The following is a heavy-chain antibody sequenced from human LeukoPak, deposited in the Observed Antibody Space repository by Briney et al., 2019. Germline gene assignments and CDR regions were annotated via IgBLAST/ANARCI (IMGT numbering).Heavy chain of an antibody. CDR1: GGSISSHY. Sequence: SETLSLTCIVSGGSISSHYRSWIRQTPGQGLEYIGYIYYSRSTDYNPSVRSRVTISLDTSKTQFSLHLSSVTAADTAVYYCARRSGVLDSRDSRYYFDHWGQGTLVTVSS. J-gene: IGHJ4*02. V-gene: IGHV4-59*11. CDR2: IYYSRST. D-gene: IGHD3-22*01. CDR3: ARRSGVLDSRDSRYYFDH.